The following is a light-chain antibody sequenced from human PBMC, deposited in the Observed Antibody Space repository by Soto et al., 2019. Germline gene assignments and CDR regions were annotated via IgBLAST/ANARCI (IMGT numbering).Light chain of an antibody. J-gene: IGKJ5*01. V-gene: IGKV1-33*01. CDR2: DAS. CDR1: QDTSNY. CDR3: QQYDSWPLT. Sequence: DIQMTQSPSSLSASVGDRVTITCQASQDTSNYLNWYQQKPGKAPKLLIYDASNLETGVPSRFSGSGSGTDFNLTISSLQPEDFAVYFCQQYDSWPLTFGQGTRLEIK.